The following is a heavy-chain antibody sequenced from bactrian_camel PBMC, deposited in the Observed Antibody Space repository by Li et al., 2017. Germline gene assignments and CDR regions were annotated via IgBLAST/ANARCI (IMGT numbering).Heavy chain of an antibody. CDR3: AVNRIGCGCWSSPSFSPYDY. Sequence: VQLVESGGGSVQAGGSLRLLCTASGYLGGTNYIAWFRQAPGQEREGVAAMYDGGGRTYYADSVKGRFTISQGNAKNTLYLQMNSLKPEDTAMYYCAVNRIGCGCWSSPSFSPYDYWGQGTQVTVS. J-gene: IGHJ4*01. V-gene: IGHV3S32*01. D-gene: IGHD1*01. CDR1: GYLGGTNY. CDR2: MYDGGGRT.